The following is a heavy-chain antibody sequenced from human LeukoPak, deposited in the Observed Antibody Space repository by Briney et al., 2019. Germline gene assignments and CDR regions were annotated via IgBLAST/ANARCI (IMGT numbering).Heavy chain of an antibody. CDR3: ARVSGSAAGHVFDY. Sequence: GGSLRLSCAAPGFSFDDCAIHWVRQAPGKGLEWVSLISGDGGSTFYADSVKGRFTISRDNAKNSLFLQMNSLRAEDTGVYYCARVSGSAAGHVFDYWGQGTLVTVSS. CDR2: ISGDGGST. D-gene: IGHD6-13*01. V-gene: IGHV3-43*02. J-gene: IGHJ4*02. CDR1: GFSFDDCA.